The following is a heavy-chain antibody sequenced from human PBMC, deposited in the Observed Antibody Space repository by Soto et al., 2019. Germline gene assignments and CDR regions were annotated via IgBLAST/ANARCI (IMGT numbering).Heavy chain of an antibody. D-gene: IGHD3-3*01. CDR1: GGSFSGYY. CDR3: ARWAAGYYDFWSGYYRRVYGMDV. J-gene: IGHJ6*02. Sequence: SETLSLTCAVYGGSFSGYYWSWIRQPPGKGLEWIGEINHSGSTNYNPSLKSRVTISVDTSKNQFSLKLSSVTAADTAVYYCARWAAGYYDFWSGYYRRVYGMDVWGQRTTVTVSS. V-gene: IGHV4-34*01. CDR2: INHSGST.